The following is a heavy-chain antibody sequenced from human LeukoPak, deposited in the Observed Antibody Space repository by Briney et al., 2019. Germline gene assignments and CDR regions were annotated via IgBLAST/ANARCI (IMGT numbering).Heavy chain of an antibody. D-gene: IGHD2-2*01. CDR3: ARDRGCSATTCYTGGDWLDP. J-gene: IGHJ5*02. CDR1: GYTFTSYG. CDR2: ISAYNGNT. Sequence: ASVKVSCKASGYTFTSYGISWVRQAPGQGLEWMGWISAYNGNTNYAQKLQGRVTMTTDTSTSTAYMELSSLRSDDTAVFYCARDRGCSATTCYTGGDWLDPWGQGTLVTVSS. V-gene: IGHV1-18*01.